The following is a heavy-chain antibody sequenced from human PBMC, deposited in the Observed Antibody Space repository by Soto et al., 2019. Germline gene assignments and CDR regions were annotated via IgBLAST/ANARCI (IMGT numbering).Heavy chain of an antibody. J-gene: IGHJ2*01. Sequence: PGGSLRLSCAGSGFTFINYAMNWVRQAPGKGLEWVSTISGGGDATFFPDSVRGRFTISRDNSKNTVTLQMNSLGVDDTAVYYCVRKVVGSTSRPNYWYFDLWGRGTLVTVSS. CDR1: GFTFINYA. CDR3: VRKVVGSTSRPNYWYFDL. D-gene: IGHD2-2*01. CDR2: ISGGGDAT. V-gene: IGHV3-23*01.